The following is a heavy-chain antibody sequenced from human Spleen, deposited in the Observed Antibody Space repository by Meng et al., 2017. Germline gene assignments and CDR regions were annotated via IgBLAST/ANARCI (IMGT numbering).Heavy chain of an antibody. Sequence: VPLQESCPGLVRPSEPLSLTCTVSGGSISSSSYDWGWIRQPPGKGLEWIGSIYYSGSTYYNPSLKSRVTISVDTSKNQFSLKLSSVTAADTAVYYCARGVTMVRGTTWDWFDPWGQGTLVTVSS. CDR2: IYYSGST. V-gene: IGHV4-39*07. J-gene: IGHJ5*02. CDR1: GGSISSSSYD. CDR3: ARGVTMVRGTTWDWFDP. D-gene: IGHD3-10*01.